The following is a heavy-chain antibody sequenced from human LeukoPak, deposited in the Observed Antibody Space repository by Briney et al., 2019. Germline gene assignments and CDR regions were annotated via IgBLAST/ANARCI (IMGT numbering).Heavy chain of an antibody. V-gene: IGHV4-61*09. CDR1: GGSISTGSYY. CDR3: ARVLGYYYYMDV. CDR2: IYTSGST. Sequence: PSETLSLTCTVSGGSISTGSYYWSSIRQPAGKGLEWIGHIYTSGSTYYNPSLKSRVTISVDTSKNQFSLKLSSVTAADTAVYYCARVLGYYYYMDVWGKGTTVTVSS. J-gene: IGHJ6*03.